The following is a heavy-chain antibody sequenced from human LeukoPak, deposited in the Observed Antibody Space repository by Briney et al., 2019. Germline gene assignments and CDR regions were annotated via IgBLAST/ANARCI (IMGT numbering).Heavy chain of an antibody. J-gene: IGHJ4*02. CDR3: ARRRSPGFWGGSGSPFDY. CDR2: IYHSGST. D-gene: IGHD3-10*01. CDR1: GYSISSGYY. Sequence: PSETLSLTCTVSGYSISSGYYWGWIRQPPGKGLEWIGSIYHSGSTYYNPSLKSRVTISVDTSKNQFSLKLSSVTAADTAVYYCARRRSPGFWGGSGSPFDYWGQGTLVTVSS. V-gene: IGHV4-38-2*02.